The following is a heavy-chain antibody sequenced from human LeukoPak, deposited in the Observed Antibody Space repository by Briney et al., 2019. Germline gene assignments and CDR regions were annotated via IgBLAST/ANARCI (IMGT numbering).Heavy chain of an antibody. D-gene: IGHD3-10*01. Sequence: SETLSLTCTVSGGSITSYYWSWIRQHPGKGLEWIGYIYYSGSTYYNPSLKSRVTISVDTSKNQFSLKLSSVTAADTAVYYCASMSPLLLRAFDIWGQGTMVTVSS. CDR3: ASMSPLLLRAFDI. V-gene: IGHV4-59*06. CDR1: GGSITSYY. CDR2: IYYSGST. J-gene: IGHJ3*02.